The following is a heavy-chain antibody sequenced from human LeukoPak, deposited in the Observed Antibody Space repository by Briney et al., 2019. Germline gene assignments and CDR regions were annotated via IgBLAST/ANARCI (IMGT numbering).Heavy chain of an antibody. J-gene: IGHJ6*02. D-gene: IGHD4-17*01. Sequence: GGSLRLSCAASGFTFSSYAMSWVRQAPGKGLEWVSAISGSGGSTYYADSVKGRFTTSRDNSQNTLYLQMNSLRAEVPAVYYXXXXXXXXVTKGYYYYYGMDVWGQGTTVTVSS. CDR3: XXXXXXXVTKGYYYYYGMDV. V-gene: IGHV3-23*01. CDR2: ISGSGGST. CDR1: GFTFSSYA.